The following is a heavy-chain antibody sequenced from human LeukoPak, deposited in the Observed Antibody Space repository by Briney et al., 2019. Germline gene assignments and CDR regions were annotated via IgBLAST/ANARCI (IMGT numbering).Heavy chain of an antibody. CDR2: ISWNSGSI. D-gene: IGHD6-19*01. CDR3: ARRDSSGWHSYYYGMDV. CDR1: GFTFDDYA. J-gene: IGHJ6*02. V-gene: IGHV3-9*01. Sequence: GGSLRLSCAASGFTFDDYAMHWVRQAPGKGLEWVSGISWNSGSIGYADSVKGRFTISRDNAKNSLYLQMNSLRAEDTAVYYCARRDSSGWHSYYYGMDVWGQGTTVTVSS.